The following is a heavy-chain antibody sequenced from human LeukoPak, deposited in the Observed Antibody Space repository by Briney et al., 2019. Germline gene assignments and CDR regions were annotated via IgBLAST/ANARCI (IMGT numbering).Heavy chain of an antibody. D-gene: IGHD2-15*01. CDR3: ARRYCSGGSCYSGGNWFDP. Sequence: SETLSLTCTVSGGSISSYYWSWIRQPPGKGLEWIGYIYYSGSTDYNPSLKSRVTISVDTSKNQFSLKLSSVTAADTAVYYCARRYCSGGSCYSGGNWFDPWGQGTLVTVSS. J-gene: IGHJ5*02. V-gene: IGHV4-59*08. CDR1: GGSISSYY. CDR2: IYYSGST.